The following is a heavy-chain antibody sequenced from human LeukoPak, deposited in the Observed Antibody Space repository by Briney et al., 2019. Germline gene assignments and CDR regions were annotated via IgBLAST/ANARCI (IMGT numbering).Heavy chain of an antibody. V-gene: IGHV4-59*01. D-gene: IGHD3-10*01. J-gene: IGHJ6*03. CDR1: GGSISSYY. CDR3: ARDGGTMARGSTGGVYYYYMDV. CDR2: IYYSGST. Sequence: SETLSLTCTVSGGSISSYYWSWIRQPPGKGLEWIGYIYYSGSTNYNPSLKSRVTISVDTSKNQFSLKLSSVTAADTAVYYCARDGGTMARGSTGGVYYYYMDVWGKGTTVTVSS.